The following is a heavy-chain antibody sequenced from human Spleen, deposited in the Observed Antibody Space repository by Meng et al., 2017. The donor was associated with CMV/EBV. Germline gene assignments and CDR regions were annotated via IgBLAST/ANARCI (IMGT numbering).Heavy chain of an antibody. V-gene: IGHV1-69*10. Sequence: SVKVSCKASGYTFTGYYMHWVRQAPGQGLEWMGGIAPILGITNYAEKFQGRITITADKSSNTVYLELSSLRSEDTAVYFCARTLRSCSSSSFRYYYYNMDVWGQGTTVTVSS. D-gene: IGHD2-15*01. J-gene: IGHJ6*02. CDR3: ARTLRSCSSSSFRYYYYNMDV. CDR2: IAPILGIT. CDR1: GYTFTGYY.